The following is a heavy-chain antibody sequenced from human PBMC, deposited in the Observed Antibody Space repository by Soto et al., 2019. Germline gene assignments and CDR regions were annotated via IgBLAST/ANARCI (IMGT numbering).Heavy chain of an antibody. CDR3: ARDNYGIAAAGTFGEPPLGGDFDY. Sequence: GGSLRLSCAASGFTFSSYWMSWVRQAPGKGLEWVANIKQDGSEKYYVDSVKGRFTISRDNAKNSLYLQMNSLRAEDTAVYYCARDNYGIAAAGTFGEPPLGGDFDYWGQGTLVTVSS. CDR2: IKQDGSEK. V-gene: IGHV3-7*01. J-gene: IGHJ4*02. CDR1: GFTFSSYW. D-gene: IGHD6-13*01.